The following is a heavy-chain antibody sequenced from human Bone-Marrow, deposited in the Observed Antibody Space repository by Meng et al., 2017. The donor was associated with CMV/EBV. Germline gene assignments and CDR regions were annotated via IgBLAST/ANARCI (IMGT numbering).Heavy chain of an antibody. Sequence: GESLKISCAASGFTFSSYSMNWVRQAPGKGLEWVSSISSSSSYIYYADSVKGRFTISRDNAKNSLYLQMNSLRAEDTAVYYCARDEVVPAAFDIWGQGTMVTVSS. CDR1: GFTFSSYS. J-gene: IGHJ3*02. V-gene: IGHV3-21*01. D-gene: IGHD2-2*01. CDR2: ISSSSSYI. CDR3: ARDEVVPAAFDI.